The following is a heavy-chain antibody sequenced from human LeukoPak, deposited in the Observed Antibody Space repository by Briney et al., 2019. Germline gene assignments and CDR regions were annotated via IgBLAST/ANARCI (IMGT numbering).Heavy chain of an antibody. Sequence: ASVKVSCKASGYTFTSYYMHWVRQAPGQGLEWMGIINPSGGSTSYAQKFQGRVTMTRDTSKNQFSLKLSSVTAADTAVYYCARPMYYYDSSGYLDAFDIWGQGTMVTVSS. CDR1: GYTFTSYY. D-gene: IGHD3-22*01. CDR3: ARPMYYYDSSGYLDAFDI. V-gene: IGHV1-46*01. CDR2: INPSGGST. J-gene: IGHJ3*02.